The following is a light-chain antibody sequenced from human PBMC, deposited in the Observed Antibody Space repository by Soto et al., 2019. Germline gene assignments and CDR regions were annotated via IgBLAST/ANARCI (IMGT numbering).Light chain of an antibody. CDR2: EVN. CDR3: CSYTSRNTWV. J-gene: IGLJ2*01. Sequence: QSALTQPASVSGSPGQSITISCTGVNSYVGAYNYVSWYQQYPDKAPKLMIYEVNDRPSGVSNRFSGSKSGNTASLTISGLQAEDEADYYCCSYTSRNTWVFGGGTKLTVL. V-gene: IGLV2-14*01. CDR1: NSYVGAYNY.